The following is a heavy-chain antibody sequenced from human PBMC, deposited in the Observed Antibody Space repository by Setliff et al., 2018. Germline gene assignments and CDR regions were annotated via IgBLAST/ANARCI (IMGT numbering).Heavy chain of an antibody. CDR2: IIPILGIA. D-gene: IGHD4-17*01. CDR3: ARNSAPHDYGDHDLHYYYYMDV. V-gene: IGHV1-69*10. Sequence: SVKVSCKASGGTFSSYAISWVRQAPGQGLEWMGGIIPILGIANYAQKFQGRVTITADKSTSTAYMELSSLRSEDTAVYYCARNSAPHDYGDHDLHYYYYMDVWGKGTTVTVSS. CDR1: GGTFSSYA. J-gene: IGHJ6*03.